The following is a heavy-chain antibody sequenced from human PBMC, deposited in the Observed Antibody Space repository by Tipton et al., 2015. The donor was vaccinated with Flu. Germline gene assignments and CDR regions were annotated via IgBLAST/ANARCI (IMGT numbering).Heavy chain of an antibody. Sequence: TLSLTCTVSGGSISSYYWSWIRQPPGKGLEWIGYIYYSGSTNYNPSLKSRVTISVDTSKNQFSLKLSSVTAADTAVYYCARVAPQGDGSSWYFDYWGQGTPVTVSS. D-gene: IGHD6-13*01. V-gene: IGHV4-59*01. J-gene: IGHJ4*02. CDR1: GGSISSYY. CDR2: IYYSGST. CDR3: ARVAPQGDGSSWYFDY.